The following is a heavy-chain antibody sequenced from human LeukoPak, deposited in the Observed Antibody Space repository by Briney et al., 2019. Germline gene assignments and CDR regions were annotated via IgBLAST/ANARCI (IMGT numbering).Heavy chain of an antibody. J-gene: IGHJ4*02. CDR1: GGSFSGYY. Sequence: SETLSLTCAVYGGSFSGYYWSWTRQPPGKGLEWIGEINHSGSTNYNPSLKSRVTISVDTSKNQFSLKLSSVTAADTAVYYCARRDYGDYGGDYWGQGTLVTVSS. D-gene: IGHD4-17*01. CDR2: INHSGST. V-gene: IGHV4-34*01. CDR3: ARRDYGDYGGDY.